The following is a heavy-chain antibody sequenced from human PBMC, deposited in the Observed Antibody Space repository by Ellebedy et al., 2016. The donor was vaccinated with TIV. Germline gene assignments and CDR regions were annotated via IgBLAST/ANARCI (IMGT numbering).Heavy chain of an antibody. CDR2: IYSGGST. V-gene: IGHV3-66*01. CDR3: AKGGGYSYAAWFDP. Sequence: GESLKISXAASGFTVSSNYMSWVRQAPGKGLEWVSVIYSGGSTYYADSVKGRFTISRDNSKNTLYLQMNSLRAEDTAVYYCAKGGGYSYAAWFDPWGQGTLVTVSS. J-gene: IGHJ5*02. CDR1: GFTVSSNY. D-gene: IGHD5-18*01.